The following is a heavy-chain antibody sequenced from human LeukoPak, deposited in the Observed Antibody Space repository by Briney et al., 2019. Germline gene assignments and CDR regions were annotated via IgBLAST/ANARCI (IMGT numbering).Heavy chain of an antibody. Sequence: SVKVSCKASGYTFTSYGISWVRQAPGQGLEWMGGIIPIFGTANYAQKFQGRVTITADKSTSTAYMELSSLRSEDTAVYYCARAFRGSWHAFDIWGQGTMVTVSS. CDR1: GYTFTSYG. CDR3: ARAFRGSWHAFDI. V-gene: IGHV1-69*06. D-gene: IGHD6-13*01. J-gene: IGHJ3*02. CDR2: IIPIFGTA.